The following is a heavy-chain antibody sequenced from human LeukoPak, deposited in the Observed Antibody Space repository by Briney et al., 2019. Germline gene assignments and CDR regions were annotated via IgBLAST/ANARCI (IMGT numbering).Heavy chain of an antibody. D-gene: IGHD2-8*01. J-gene: IGHJ4*02. V-gene: IGHV3-33*01. CDR3: ARDLYLGCTNGVCYIDGLCLGY. Sequence: PGGSLRLSCAASGFTFSSYGMHWVRRAPGKGLEWVAVIWYDGSNKYYADSVKGRFTISRDNSKNTLYLQMNSLRAEDTAVYYCARDLYLGCTNGVCYIDGLCLGYWGQGTLVTVSS. CDR2: IWYDGSNK. CDR1: GFTFSSYG.